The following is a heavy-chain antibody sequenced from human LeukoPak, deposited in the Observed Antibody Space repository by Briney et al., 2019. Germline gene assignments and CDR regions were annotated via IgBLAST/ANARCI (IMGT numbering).Heavy chain of an antibody. J-gene: IGHJ6*03. V-gene: IGHV1-69*05. CDR3: ARGSLLRFYYYYMDV. CDR2: IIPIFGTA. D-gene: IGHD2-15*01. CDR1: GGTFSSYA. Sequence: SVKVSCKASGGTFSSYAISWVRQAPRQGLEWMGGIIPIFGTANYAQKFQGRVTITTDESTSTAYMELSSLGSEDTAVYYCARGSLLRFYYYYMDVWGKGTTVTVSS.